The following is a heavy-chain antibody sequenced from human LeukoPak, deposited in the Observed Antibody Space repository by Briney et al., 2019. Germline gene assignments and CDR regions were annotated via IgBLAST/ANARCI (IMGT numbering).Heavy chain of an antibody. CDR1: GGSFSGYY. Sequence: PSETLSLTCAVYGGSFSGYYWSWIRQPPGKGLEWIGEINHSGSTNYNPSLKSRVTISVDASKSQLSLKLSSVTAADTAVYYCARGRGVGDYWGQGTLVTVSS. CDR2: INHSGST. D-gene: IGHD3-10*01. J-gene: IGHJ4*02. CDR3: ARGRGVGDY. V-gene: IGHV4-34*01.